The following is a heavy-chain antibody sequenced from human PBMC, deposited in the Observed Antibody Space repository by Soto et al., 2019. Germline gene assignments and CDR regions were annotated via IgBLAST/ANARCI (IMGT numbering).Heavy chain of an antibody. V-gene: IGHV4-39*02. D-gene: IGHD3-22*01. Sequence: SETLSLACMVSGASFSDTNYYWVWIRQPPGEGLEWIGRFYYDGITYYNASLKSRVTISVDTSKNHFSLTLTSVTAADTAVDYCARGSHIVVAPTWGQGTLVTVSS. CDR2: FYYDGIT. CDR3: ARGSHIVVAPT. CDR1: GASFSDTNYY. J-gene: IGHJ4*02.